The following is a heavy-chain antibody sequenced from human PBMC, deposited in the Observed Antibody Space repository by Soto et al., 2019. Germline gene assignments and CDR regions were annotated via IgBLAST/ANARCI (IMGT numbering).Heavy chain of an antibody. CDR2: IGGTGNNI. D-gene: IGHD2-21*01. V-gene: IGHV3-23*01. J-gene: IGHJ5*02. Sequence: GGSLRLSCAASGFTFGNYAMSWVRQAPGKGLQWVSAIGGTGNNIYYADSVKGRFIVSRVKSKNTLYLQLSSLRADDMAGYYCVKGSVWPWFDPWGQGILVTVSS. CDR3: VKGSVWPWFDP. CDR1: GFTFGNYA.